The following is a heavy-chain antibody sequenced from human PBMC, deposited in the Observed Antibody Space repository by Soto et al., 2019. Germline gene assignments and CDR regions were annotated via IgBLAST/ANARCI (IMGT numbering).Heavy chain of an antibody. D-gene: IGHD6-13*01. V-gene: IGHV4-31*03. CDR3: ASRIAAGGRTTFWFDP. Sequence: SETLSLTCTVSGGSISSGGYYWSWIRQHPGKGLEWIGYIYYSGSTYYNPSLKSRVTISVDTSKNQFSLKLSSVTAADTAVYYCASRIAAGGRTTFWFDPWGQGTLVTVSS. CDR1: GGSISSGGYY. J-gene: IGHJ5*02. CDR2: IYYSGST.